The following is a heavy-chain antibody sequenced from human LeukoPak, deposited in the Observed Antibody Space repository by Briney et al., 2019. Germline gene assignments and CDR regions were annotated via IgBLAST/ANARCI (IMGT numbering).Heavy chain of an antibody. CDR3: ARVVSENSGYQGY. Sequence: GGSLRLSCAASGFTFSDYYMSWIRQSPGNGLEWVSYISTSGSTIYYADSLKGRFTVSRDNAKNSLFLQMNSLRAEDTAVYYCARVVSENSGYQGYWGQGTLVTVSS. D-gene: IGHD3-22*01. V-gene: IGHV3-11*04. CDR1: GFTFSDYY. CDR2: ISTSGSTI. J-gene: IGHJ4*02.